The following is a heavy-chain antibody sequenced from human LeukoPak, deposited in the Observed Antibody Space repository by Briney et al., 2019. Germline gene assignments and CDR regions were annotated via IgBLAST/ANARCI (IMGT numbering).Heavy chain of an antibody. CDR3: ARDPGSSSFDY. Sequence: GGSLRLSCVASGFTFSSFWMSWFRQAPGKGLEFVANIDQDGSVRNYVDSVKGRFIISRDNAKNSLYLQMDSLRAEDTAVYFCARDPGSSSFDYWGLGTPVTVSS. J-gene: IGHJ4*02. D-gene: IGHD6-13*01. V-gene: IGHV3-7*01. CDR1: GFTFSSFW. CDR2: IDQDGSVR.